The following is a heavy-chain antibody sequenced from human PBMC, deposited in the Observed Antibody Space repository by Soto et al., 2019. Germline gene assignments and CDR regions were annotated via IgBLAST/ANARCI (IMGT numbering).Heavy chain of an antibody. CDR1: GFTFSDYN. CDR3: ASGGYDYVWGSYRYPTLFDY. J-gene: IGHJ4*02. Sequence: PGGSLRLSCAASGFTFSDYNMSWIRQAPGKGLEWVSYISSSGSTIYYADSVKGRFTISRDNAKNSLYLQMNSLRAEDTAVYYCASGGYDYVWGSYRYPTLFDYWGQGTLVTVSS. CDR2: ISSSGSTI. V-gene: IGHV3-11*01. D-gene: IGHD3-16*02.